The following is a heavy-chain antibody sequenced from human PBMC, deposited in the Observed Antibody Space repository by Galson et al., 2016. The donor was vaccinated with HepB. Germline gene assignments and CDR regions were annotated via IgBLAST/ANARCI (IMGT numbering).Heavy chain of an antibody. D-gene: IGHD1-14*01. CDR1: GGSINSNTYY. CDR2: MSYTGST. Sequence: SETLSLTCTVSGGSINSNTYYWDWIRQPPGKGLEWIGSMSYTGSTYYNPSLKSRVTISVNTSKSQFSLKLSSVTAADTAVYYCARGTLREPQFDYWGQGTLVTVSS. J-gene: IGHJ4*02. V-gene: IGHV4-39*01. CDR3: ARGTLREPQFDY.